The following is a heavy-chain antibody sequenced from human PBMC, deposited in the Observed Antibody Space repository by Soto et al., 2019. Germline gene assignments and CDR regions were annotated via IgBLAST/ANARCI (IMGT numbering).Heavy chain of an antibody. Sequence: GGSLRLSCAASGFTFSSYAMSWVRQAPGKGLEWVAVISYDGSNKYYADSVKGRFTISRDNSKNTLYLQMNSLRAEDTAVYYCARGEVVWFGELFYYGMDVWGQGTTVTVSS. CDR1: GFTFSSYA. CDR3: ARGEVVWFGELFYYGMDV. V-gene: IGHV3-30-3*01. D-gene: IGHD3-10*01. J-gene: IGHJ6*02. CDR2: ISYDGSNK.